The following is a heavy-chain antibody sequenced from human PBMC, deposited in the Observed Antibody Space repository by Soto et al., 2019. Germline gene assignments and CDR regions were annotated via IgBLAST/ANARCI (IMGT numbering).Heavy chain of an antibody. J-gene: IGHJ4*02. CDR3: ARNRFWGSYRRTPKYFDY. Sequence: SETLSLTCTVSGGSISSISYYWGWIRQPPGKGLEWIGSIYYSGSTYYNPSLKSRVTISVDTSKNQFSLKLSSVTAADTAVYYCARNRFWGSYRRTPKYFDYWGQGTLVTVSS. V-gene: IGHV4-39*01. CDR1: GGSISSISYY. CDR2: IYYSGST. D-gene: IGHD3-16*02.